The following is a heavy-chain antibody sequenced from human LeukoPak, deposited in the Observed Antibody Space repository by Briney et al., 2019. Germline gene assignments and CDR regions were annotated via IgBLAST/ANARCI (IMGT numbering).Heavy chain of an antibody. CDR1: GGSFSGYY. Sequence: SETLSLTCAVYGGSFSGYYWSWIRQPPGKGLEWIGEINRSGSTNYNPSLKSRVTISVDTSKNQFSLKLSSVTAADTAVYYCARRRRSYYYGSGSYLDYWGQGTLVTVSS. CDR2: INRSGST. D-gene: IGHD3-10*01. V-gene: IGHV4-34*01. J-gene: IGHJ4*02. CDR3: ARRRRSYYYGSGSYLDY.